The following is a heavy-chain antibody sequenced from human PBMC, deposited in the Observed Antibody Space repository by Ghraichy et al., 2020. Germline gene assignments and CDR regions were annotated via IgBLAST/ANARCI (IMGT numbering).Heavy chain of an antibody. CDR2: IYYSGSA. Sequence: SETLSLTCTVSGGSISSYYWSWIRQPPGKGLEWIGYIYYSGSANYNPSLKSRVTISVDTSKNQFSLKLSSVTAADTAVYYCATLGMATPGSGYFDYWGQGTLVTVSS. D-gene: IGHD5-24*01. J-gene: IGHJ4*02. V-gene: IGHV4-59*01. CDR3: ATLGMATPGSGYFDY. CDR1: GGSISSYY.